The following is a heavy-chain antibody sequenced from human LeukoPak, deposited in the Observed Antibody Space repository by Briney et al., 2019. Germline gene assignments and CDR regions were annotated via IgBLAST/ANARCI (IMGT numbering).Heavy chain of an antibody. CDR3: ARLRGPRYYFDY. CDR1: GGSISSYY. J-gene: IGHJ4*02. CDR2: IYYSGST. D-gene: IGHD3-16*01. V-gene: IGHV4-59*01. Sequence: PSETLSLTCTVSGGSISSYYWSWIRQPPGKGLEWIGYIYYSGSTNYNPSLKSRVTISVDTSKNQFSLKLSSVTAADTAVYYCARLRGPRYYFDYWGQGTLVTVSS.